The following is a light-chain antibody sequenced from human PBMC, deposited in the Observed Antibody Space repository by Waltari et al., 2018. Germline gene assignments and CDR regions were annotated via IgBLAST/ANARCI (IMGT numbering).Light chain of an antibody. CDR3: QTGGHGTWV. CDR1: SGHSTNV. CDR2: VNSDGSH. Sequence: QLVLTQSPSASASLGASVKLTCTLSSGHSTNVIAWLQKRPEEGPRYLMKVNSDGSHNKGDEIPDRVSGSSSGAERYLTISSLQSEDEADYYCQTGGHGTWVFGGGTKLTVL. J-gene: IGLJ3*02. V-gene: IGLV4-69*01.